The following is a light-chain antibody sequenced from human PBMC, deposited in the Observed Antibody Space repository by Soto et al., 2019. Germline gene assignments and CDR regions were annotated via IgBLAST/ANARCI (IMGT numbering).Light chain of an antibody. J-gene: IGKJ5*01. CDR1: QSVNNNY. CDR2: GAS. V-gene: IGKV3-20*01. Sequence: EIVLSQSPGTLSLSPGERATLSCRASQSVNNNYLAWYRQQPGQGTRLLIYGASTRLTGIPDRFSGSGSGTDFTLTITRLEPEDFAVYYCQQYGSAFTFGQGTRLDIK. CDR3: QQYGSAFT.